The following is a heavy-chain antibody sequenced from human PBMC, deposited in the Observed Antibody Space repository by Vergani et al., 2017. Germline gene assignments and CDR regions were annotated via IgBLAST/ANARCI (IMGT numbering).Heavy chain of an antibody. V-gene: IGHV1-18*01. CDR3: ASDLRQPSGLGYSYGYVDY. CDR2: ISAYNGNT. CDR1: GFTFTSYG. D-gene: IGHD5-18*01. J-gene: IGHJ4*02. Sequence: QVQLVQSGAEVKKPGASVKVSCKASGFTFTSYGISWVRQAPGQGLEWMGWISAYNGNTKYAQKLQGRVTMTTDTSTSTAYMELRSLRSEDTAVYYGASDLRQPSGLGYSYGYVDYWGQGTLVSVSS.